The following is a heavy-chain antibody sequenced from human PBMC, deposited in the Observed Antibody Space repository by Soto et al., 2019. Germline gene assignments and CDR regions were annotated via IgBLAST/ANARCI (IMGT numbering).Heavy chain of an antibody. V-gene: IGHV4-39*01. D-gene: IGHD3-9*01. CDR3: ARLLTPLPLEP. CDR2: IYDSGGT. J-gene: IGHJ5*02. CDR1: GGSISSSSYY. Sequence: QLQLQASGTGLVKRSETLSLTCTVSGGSISSSSYYWVWSRQPPGEGLEWIGSIYDSGGTYYNPSLKRRVNIYGDTYKKQFSLKLSAVTAADTAVYYCARLLTPLPLEPWGQGTLGTVSS.